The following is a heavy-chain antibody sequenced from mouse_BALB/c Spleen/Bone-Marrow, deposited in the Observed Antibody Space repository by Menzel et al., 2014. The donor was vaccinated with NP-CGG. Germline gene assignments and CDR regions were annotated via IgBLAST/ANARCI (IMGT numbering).Heavy chain of an antibody. CDR2: IFPGTGTT. V-gene: IGHV1S132*01. D-gene: IGHD3-2*01. CDR1: GYTFTSYW. J-gene: IGHJ2*01. Sequence: QVQLKQSGAELVKPGASVKLSCKTSGYTFTSYWVQWVKQRPGQGLGWIGEIFPGTGTTYYNEKFKGKATLTIDTSSSTAYMQLSSLTSEDSAVYFCASRDSSGYVPDYWVLGTTLTVSS. CDR3: ASRDSSGYVPDY.